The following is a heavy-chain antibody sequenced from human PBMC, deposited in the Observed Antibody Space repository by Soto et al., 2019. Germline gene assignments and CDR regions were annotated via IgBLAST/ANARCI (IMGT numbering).Heavy chain of an antibody. V-gene: IGHV3-30*18. J-gene: IGHJ6*02. CDR1: GVTFTNYA. Sequence: QVQLVESGGGVVQPGMSLRLSCAASGVTFTNYAMHWVLQAPGTGLEWVADISYHGTEKGSADFVKGRFTISTDNYKNTLYLQVISLRTADTAVYYCAKGVGGVDTVDYGMDFWGQGSTVIVSS. D-gene: IGHD5-18*01. CDR2: ISYHGTEK. CDR3: AKGVGGVDTVDYGMDF.